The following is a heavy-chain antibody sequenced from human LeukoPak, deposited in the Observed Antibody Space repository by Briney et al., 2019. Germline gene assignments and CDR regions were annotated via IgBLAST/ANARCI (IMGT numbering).Heavy chain of an antibody. D-gene: IGHD1-26*01. V-gene: IGHV4-59*01. J-gene: IGHJ3*02. CDR1: GGSISSYY. CDR2: IYYSGST. CDR3: ARNSAIVGATYDAFDI. Sequence: PSETLSLTCTVSGGSISSYYWSWIRQPPGKGLEWIGYIYYSGSTNYNPSLKSRVTISVDTSKNQFSLKLSSVTAADTAAYYCARNSAIVGATYDAFDIWGQGTMVTVSS.